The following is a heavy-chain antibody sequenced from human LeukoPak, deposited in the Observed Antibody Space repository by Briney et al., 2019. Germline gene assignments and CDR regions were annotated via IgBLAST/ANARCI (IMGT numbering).Heavy chain of an antibody. Sequence: GESLKISCKGSGYSFTSYWIGWVRQMPGKGLEWMGIIYPGDSDTRYSPSFQGQVTISADKSISTAYLQRSSLKASDTAMYYCARITYDSSGYYRRGFWDYFDYWGQGTLVTVSS. J-gene: IGHJ4*02. CDR1: GYSFTSYW. CDR3: ARITYDSSGYYRRGFWDYFDY. D-gene: IGHD3-22*01. CDR2: IYPGDSDT. V-gene: IGHV5-51*01.